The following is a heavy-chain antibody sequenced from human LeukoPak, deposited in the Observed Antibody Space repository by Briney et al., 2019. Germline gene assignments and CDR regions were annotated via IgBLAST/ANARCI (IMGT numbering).Heavy chain of an antibody. D-gene: IGHD4-23*01. Sequence: GGSLRLSCAAPGFTFSSYWMSWVRQAPGKGLEWVASIKQDGSEKYYVDSVKGRFTISRDNAKNSLYLQMNSLRAEDTALYYCARAPGKGWFDPWGQGTLVTVSS. CDR3: ARAPGKGWFDP. CDR1: GFTFSSYW. J-gene: IGHJ5*02. CDR2: IKQDGSEK. V-gene: IGHV3-7*01.